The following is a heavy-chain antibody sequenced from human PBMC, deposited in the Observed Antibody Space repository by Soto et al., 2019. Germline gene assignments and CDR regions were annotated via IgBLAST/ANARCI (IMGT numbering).Heavy chain of an antibody. CDR3: ARDIRDAFDI. CDR2: ISSSSSYI. J-gene: IGHJ3*02. CDR1: GFPFSSYS. V-gene: IGHV3-21*01. Sequence: GSLRLSCAASGFPFSSYSMNWVRQAPGKGLEWVSSISSSSSYIYYADSVKGRFTISRDNAKNSLYLQMNSLRAEDTAVYYCARDIRDAFDIWGQGTMVTVSS. D-gene: IGHD1-20*01.